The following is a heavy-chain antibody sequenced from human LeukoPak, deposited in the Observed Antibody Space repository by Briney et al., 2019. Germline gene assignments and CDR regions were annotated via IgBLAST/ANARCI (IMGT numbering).Heavy chain of an antibody. D-gene: IGHD2-2*01. V-gene: IGHV1-69*13. CDR1: GGTFSSYA. Sequence: ASVKVSCKASGGTFSSYAISWVRQAPGQGLEWMGGIIPIFGTANYAQKFQGRVTITADESTSTAYMELSSLRSEDTAVYYCARESYCSSTSCYPDYWGQGTLVTVSS. CDR2: IIPIFGTA. CDR3: ARESYCSSTSCYPDY. J-gene: IGHJ4*02.